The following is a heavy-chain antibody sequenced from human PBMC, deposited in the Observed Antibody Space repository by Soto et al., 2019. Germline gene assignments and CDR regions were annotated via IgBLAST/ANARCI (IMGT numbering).Heavy chain of an antibody. V-gene: IGHV3-33*01. Sequence: GGSLRLSCAASGFTFSSYGMHWVRQAPGKGLEWVAVIWYDGSNKYYADSVKGRFTISRDNSKNTLYLQMNSLRAEDTAVYYCASDIVVVPAAPGDAFDIWGQGTMVTVSS. J-gene: IGHJ3*02. CDR3: ASDIVVVPAAPGDAFDI. CDR1: GFTFSSYG. D-gene: IGHD2-2*01. CDR2: IWYDGSNK.